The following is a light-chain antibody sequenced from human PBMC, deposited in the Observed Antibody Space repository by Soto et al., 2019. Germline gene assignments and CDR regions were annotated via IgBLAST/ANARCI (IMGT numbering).Light chain of an antibody. V-gene: IGKV1-12*01. CDR1: QGVGSW. CDR3: QQANSFPWT. CDR2: AAS. Sequence: DIQMTQSPSSVSAPVGDRVTITCRASQGVGSWLAWYQQKPGNAPKLLIFAASSLQSGVPSRFSGSGSGTDFTLTISSLQPEDVASYYCQQANSFPWTFGQGTKVEIK. J-gene: IGKJ1*01.